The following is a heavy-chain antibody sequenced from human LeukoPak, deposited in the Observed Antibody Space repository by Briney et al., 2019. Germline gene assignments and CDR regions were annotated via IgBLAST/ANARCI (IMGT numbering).Heavy chain of an antibody. CDR1: GFTFNNYA. D-gene: IGHD3-10*01. Sequence: GGSLRLSCLASGFTFNNYAMSWVRQAPGKGLEWVSSISSSSSYIYYADSVKGRFTISRDNSKNTLYLQMNSLRAEDTAVYYCAREHYYGSGSYYNDYWGQGTLVTVSS. CDR2: ISSSSSYI. J-gene: IGHJ4*02. CDR3: AREHYYGSGSYYNDY. V-gene: IGHV3-21*01.